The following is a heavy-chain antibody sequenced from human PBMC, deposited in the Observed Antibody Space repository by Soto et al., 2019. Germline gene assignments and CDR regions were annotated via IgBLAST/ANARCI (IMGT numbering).Heavy chain of an antibody. CDR3: AREGWYGTQRYYFDF. Sequence: QVQLVQSGAEVKKPGSSVKVSCKASGGTSSSYAISWVRQAPGQGLEWMGVIIPIFGTSNYAQKFHGRVTITADKSTSTAYMELTSLRSEDTAVYYCAREGWYGTQRYYFDFWGQGTLVTVSS. CDR1: GGTSSSYA. J-gene: IGHJ4*02. D-gene: IGHD2-15*01. V-gene: IGHV1-69*06. CDR2: IIPIFGTS.